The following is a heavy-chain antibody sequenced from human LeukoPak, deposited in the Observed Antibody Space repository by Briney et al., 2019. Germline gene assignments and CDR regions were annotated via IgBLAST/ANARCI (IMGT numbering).Heavy chain of an antibody. CDR2: IYYSGST. CDR1: GGSISSYY. Sequence: SETLSLTCTVSGGSISSYYWSWIRQPPGKGLEWIGYIYYSGSTNYNPSLQSRVTMSIGTSKTHFSLKLGSVAAADTAVYYCAREGKWGSYRPGVDYWGQGTLVTVSS. J-gene: IGHJ4*02. V-gene: IGHV4-59*12. CDR3: AREGKWGSYRPGVDY. D-gene: IGHD3-16*02.